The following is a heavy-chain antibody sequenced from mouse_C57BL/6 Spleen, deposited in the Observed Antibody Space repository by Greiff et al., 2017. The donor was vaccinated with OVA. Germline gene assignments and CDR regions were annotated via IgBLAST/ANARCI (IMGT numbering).Heavy chain of an antibody. J-gene: IGHJ2*01. Sequence: VKLMESGAELVRPGASVTLSCKASGYTFTDYEMHWVKQTPVHGLEWIGAIDPETGGTAYNQKFKGKAILTADKSSSTAYMELRSLTSEDSAVYYCTSYGSRGWDDWGQGTTLTVSS. V-gene: IGHV1-15*01. CDR3: TSYGSRGWDD. D-gene: IGHD1-1*01. CDR1: GYTFTDYE. CDR2: IDPETGGT.